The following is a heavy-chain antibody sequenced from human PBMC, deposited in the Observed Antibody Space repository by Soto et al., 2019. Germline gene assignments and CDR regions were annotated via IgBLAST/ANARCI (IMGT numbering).Heavy chain of an antibody. CDR2: FDPEDGET. Sequence: ASVKVSCKVSGYTLTELSMHWVRQAPGKGLEWMGGFDPEDGETIYAQKFQGRVTMTEDTSTDTAYMELSSLRSEDTAVYYCATAFIRFLEWFPWGMDVWGQGTTVTVSS. CDR1: GYTLTELS. D-gene: IGHD3-3*01. CDR3: ATAFIRFLEWFPWGMDV. V-gene: IGHV1-24*01. J-gene: IGHJ6*02.